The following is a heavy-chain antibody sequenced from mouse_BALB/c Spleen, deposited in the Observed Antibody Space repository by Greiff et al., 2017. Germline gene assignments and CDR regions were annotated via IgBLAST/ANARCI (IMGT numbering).Heavy chain of an antibody. D-gene: IGHD4-1*02. CDR1: GFNIKDTY. CDR2: IDPANGNT. V-gene: IGHV14-3*02. CDR3: APTGTDAMDY. J-gene: IGHJ4*01. Sequence: DVHLVESGAELVKPGASVKLSCTASGFNIKDTYMHWVKQRPEQGLEWIGRIDPANGNTKYDPKFQGKATITADTSSNTAYLQLSSLTSEDTAVYYCAPTGTDAMDYWGQGTSVTVSS.